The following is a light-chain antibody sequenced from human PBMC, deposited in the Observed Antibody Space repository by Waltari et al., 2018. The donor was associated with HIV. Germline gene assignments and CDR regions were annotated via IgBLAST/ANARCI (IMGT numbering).Light chain of an antibody. Sequence: QLAVTQSPSASASLGASVKLTCTLNSAHSTYAIAWHQQQPGKGPRFLLKVKSDGSHIKGDGIPVLFSGSSFGADRYLTITRLRSDDEADYYCQTWGTGIRVFGGGTKLTVL. V-gene: IGLV4-69*01. CDR2: VKSDGSH. J-gene: IGLJ3*02. CDR3: QTWGTGIRV. CDR1: SAHSTYA.